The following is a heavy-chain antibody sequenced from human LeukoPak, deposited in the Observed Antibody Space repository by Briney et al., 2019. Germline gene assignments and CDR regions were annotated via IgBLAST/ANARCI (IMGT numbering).Heavy chain of an antibody. CDR2: ISAYNGNT. D-gene: IGHD3-10*01. CDR3: AREGGWFGELLTTIDY. Sequence: ASVKVSCKASGYTFTSYGISWVRQAPGQGLEWMGWISAYNGNTNYAQKLQGRVTLTTDTSTSTAYMELRSLRSDDTAVYYCAREGGWFGELLTTIDYWGQGTLVTVSS. J-gene: IGHJ4*02. V-gene: IGHV1-18*04. CDR1: GYTFTSYG.